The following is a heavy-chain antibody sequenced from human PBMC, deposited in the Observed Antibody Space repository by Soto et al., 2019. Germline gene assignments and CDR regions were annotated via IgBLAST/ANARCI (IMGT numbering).Heavy chain of an antibody. V-gene: IGHV1-18*01. CDR2: ISAYNGNT. Sequence: QVQLVQSGAEVKKPGASVKVSCKASGYTFTSYGITWVRQAPGQGLEWMGWISAYNGNTNYAQKIQGRVTMTTDTSTSTAYMELRSLGTDDTAVHYCARDGPMDRAFDSWGQGTMVTVSS. CDR3: ARDGPMDRAFDS. CDR1: GYTFTSYG. J-gene: IGHJ3*02. D-gene: IGHD3-10*01.